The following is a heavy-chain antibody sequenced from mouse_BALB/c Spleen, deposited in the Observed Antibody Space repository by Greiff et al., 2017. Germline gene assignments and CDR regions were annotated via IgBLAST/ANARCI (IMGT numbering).Heavy chain of an antibody. CDR2: ICYSGST. V-gene: IGHV3-8*02. D-gene: IGHD1-1*01. J-gene: IGHJ2*01. CDR3: ARWPSVTTVVATPYYFDY. CDR1: GDSITSGY. Sequence: EVQLQESGPSLVKPSQTLSLTCSVTGDSITSGYWNWLRKFPGNILEYMGYICYSGSTHYNPSLKSRISITRDTSKNQYYLQLNSVTTEDTATDYCARWPSVTTVVATPYYFDYWGQGTTLTVSA.